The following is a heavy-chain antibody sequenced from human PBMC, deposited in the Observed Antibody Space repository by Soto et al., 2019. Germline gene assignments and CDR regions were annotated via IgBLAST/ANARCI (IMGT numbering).Heavy chain of an antibody. Sequence: ESGGGLVQPGGSLRLSCAASGFSFSYYGMNWVRQAPGKGLEWVSYISTSSSNIYYADSVKGRFTISRDNAKNSLSLQMNSLTAEDTAFYYCARETSNGNYYMDVWGKGTTVTVSS. D-gene: IGHD2-2*01. CDR2: ISTSSSNI. CDR3: ARETSNGNYYMDV. V-gene: IGHV3-48*01. J-gene: IGHJ6*03. CDR1: GFSFSYYG.